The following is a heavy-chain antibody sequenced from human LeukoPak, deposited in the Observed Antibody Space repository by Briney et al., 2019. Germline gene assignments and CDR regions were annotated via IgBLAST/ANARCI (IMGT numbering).Heavy chain of an antibody. CDR2: ISYDGSNK. Sequence: PGGSLRLSCAASGFTFSSYGMHWVRQAPGKGLEWVAVISYDGSNKYYADSVKGRFTISRDNSKNTLYLQMNSLRAEDTAVYYCAKRHFKLFRNGAFDIWGQGTMVTVSS. D-gene: IGHD2-8*01. V-gene: IGHV3-30*18. J-gene: IGHJ3*02. CDR1: GFTFSSYG. CDR3: AKRHFKLFRNGAFDI.